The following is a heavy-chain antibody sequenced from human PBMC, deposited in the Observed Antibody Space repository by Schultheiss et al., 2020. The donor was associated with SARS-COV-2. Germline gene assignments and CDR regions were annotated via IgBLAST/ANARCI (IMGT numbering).Heavy chain of an antibody. D-gene: IGHD2-15*01. CDR3: ARGRVVVLAIIDS. V-gene: IGHV3-33*08. CDR1: GFTFSSYG. J-gene: IGHJ4*02. Sequence: GESLKISCAASGFTFSSYGMHWVRQAPGKGLEWVAVIWYDGSNKYYADSVKGRLTISRDKSMNTLNLQMNSLRPEDTAVYYCARGRVVVLAIIDSWGQGTLVTVSS. CDR2: IWYDGSNK.